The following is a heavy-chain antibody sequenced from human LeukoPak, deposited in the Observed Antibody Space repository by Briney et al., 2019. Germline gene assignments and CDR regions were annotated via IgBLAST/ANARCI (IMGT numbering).Heavy chain of an antibody. J-gene: IGHJ4*02. V-gene: IGHV4-34*01. CDR1: GGSFSGYY. CDR2: ISPSGST. CDR3: ARLNYYGSGRPTDY. Sequence: SETLSLTCAVYGGSFSGYYWSWIRQPPGKGPEWIGEISPSGSTNYNPSLKSRVTISVDTSKNQFSLKLSSVTAADTAVYYCARLNYYGSGRPTDYWGQGTLVTVSS. D-gene: IGHD3-10*01.